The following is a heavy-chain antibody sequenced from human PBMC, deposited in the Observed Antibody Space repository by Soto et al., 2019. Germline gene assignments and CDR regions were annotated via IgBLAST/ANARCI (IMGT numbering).Heavy chain of an antibody. J-gene: IGHJ3*02. D-gene: IGHD3-16*01. Sequence: QVQLVQSGAEVKKPGSSVKVSGKASGGTFSSYAISWVRQAPGQGLEWMGGIIPIFGTANYAQKFQGRVTITADESTSTAYMELSSLRSEDTAVYYCARATTYYDYVWGSYNAFDIWGQGTMVTVSS. V-gene: IGHV1-69*01. CDR2: IIPIFGTA. CDR1: GGTFSSYA. CDR3: ARATTYYDYVWGSYNAFDI.